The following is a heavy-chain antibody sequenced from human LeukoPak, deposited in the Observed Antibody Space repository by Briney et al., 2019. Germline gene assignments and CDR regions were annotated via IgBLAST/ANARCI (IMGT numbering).Heavy chain of an antibody. CDR3: ARAETGIASLDP. Sequence: GASVKVSCKASGGTFSSYAISWVRQAPGQGLEWMGGIIPIFGTANYAQKFQGRVTITADESTSTAYMELSSLRSEDTAVYYCARAETGIASLDPWGQGTLVTVSS. J-gene: IGHJ5*02. CDR2: IIPIFGTA. CDR1: GGTFSSYA. D-gene: IGHD6-13*01. V-gene: IGHV1-69*13.